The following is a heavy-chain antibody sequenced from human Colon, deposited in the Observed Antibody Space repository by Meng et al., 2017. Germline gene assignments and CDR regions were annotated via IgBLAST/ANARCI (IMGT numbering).Heavy chain of an antibody. V-gene: IGHV4-4*02. CDR2: IDHTGNT. D-gene: IGHD1-7*01. Sequence: RLSGSGPVGLKPSGSLSLTFSVSCVTISSGDWWSWVRQPPGKGLEWIAEIDHTGNTNYNPSLKSRVTISVDKSKNQFSLKLSFMTAADTAVYYCARVGPGELPNFFDPWGQGTLVTVSS. CDR3: ARVGPGELPNFFDP. J-gene: IGHJ5*02. CDR1: CVTISSGDW.